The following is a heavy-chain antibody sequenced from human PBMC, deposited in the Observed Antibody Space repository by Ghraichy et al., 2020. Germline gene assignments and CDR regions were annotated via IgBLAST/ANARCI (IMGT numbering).Heavy chain of an antibody. J-gene: IGHJ4*02. CDR2: IYSGGST. D-gene: IGHD1-26*01. CDR1: GFIVSSNY. V-gene: IGHV3-53*01. Sequence: LSLTFAASGFIVSSNYMSWVRQAPGRGLEWVSVIYSGGSTYYADSVKGRFTISRDNSKNTLYLQMNSLRAEDMAVYYCARDPGRWEPPDYWGQGTLVTVAP. CDR3: ARDPGRWEPPDY.